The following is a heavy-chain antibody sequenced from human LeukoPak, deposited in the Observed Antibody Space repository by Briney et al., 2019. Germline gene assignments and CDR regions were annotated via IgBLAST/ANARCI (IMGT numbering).Heavy chain of an antibody. D-gene: IGHD1-26*01. CDR3: ARGGGSFPARYNWFDP. J-gene: IGHJ5*02. CDR2: IYYSGST. Sequence: SETLSLTCSVSGGSISSSSYHWDWIRQPPGKGLEWIGNIYYSGSTYYNPSLKSRVTISVDTSKNQFSLKLSSVTAADTAVYYCARGGGSFPARYNWFDPWGQGTLVTVSS. V-gene: IGHV4-39*07. CDR1: GGSISSSSYH.